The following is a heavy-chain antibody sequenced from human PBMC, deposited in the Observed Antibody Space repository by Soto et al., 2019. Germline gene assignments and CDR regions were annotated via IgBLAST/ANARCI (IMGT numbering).Heavy chain of an antibody. V-gene: IGHV1-69*13. Sequence: SVKVSCKASGGTFSSYAISWVRQAPGQGLEWMGGIIPIFGTANYAQKFQGRVTITADESTSTAYMELSSLRSEDTAVYYCARFPSIYDSSGSWGQGTLVTVSS. CDR1: GGTFSSYA. CDR3: ARFPSIYDSSGS. CDR2: IIPIFGTA. J-gene: IGHJ5*02. D-gene: IGHD3-22*01.